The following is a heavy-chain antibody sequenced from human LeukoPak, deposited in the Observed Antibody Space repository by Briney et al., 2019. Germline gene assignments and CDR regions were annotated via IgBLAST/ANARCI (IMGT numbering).Heavy chain of an antibody. D-gene: IGHD3-10*01. Sequence: GGSLRLSCTASGFNVAAYAMYWVRQPPGKSLEWVSLISGDSDNKYSAASVKGRFAISRDNSKNSLYLQMNSLTTEDTALYYCAIAYESGSFYRAYAYWGQGALVTVSS. CDR3: AIAYESGSFYRAYAY. V-gene: IGHV3-43*02. J-gene: IGHJ4*02. CDR1: GFNVAAYA. CDR2: ISGDSDNK.